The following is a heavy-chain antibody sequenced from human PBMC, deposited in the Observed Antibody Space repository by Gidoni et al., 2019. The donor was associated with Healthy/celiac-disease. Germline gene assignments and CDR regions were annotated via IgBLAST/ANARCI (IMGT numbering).Heavy chain of an antibody. V-gene: IGHV3-23*01. CDR3: ATSQSMDSSGWYPPLGY. CDR2: ISGSGGST. D-gene: IGHD6-19*01. CDR1: GFTFSSYA. J-gene: IGHJ4*02. Sequence: EVQLLESGAGLVQPGGPLRLSCAASGFTFSSYAMSWVRPAPGKGLEWVSAISGSGGSTYYADSVKGRFTISRDNSKNTLYLQMNSLRAEDTAVYYCATSQSMDSSGWYPPLGYWGQGTLVTVSS.